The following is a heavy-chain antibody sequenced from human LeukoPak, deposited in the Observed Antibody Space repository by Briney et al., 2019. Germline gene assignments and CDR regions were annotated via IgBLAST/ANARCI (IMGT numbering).Heavy chain of an antibody. CDR1: GGSISSRPYY. V-gene: IGHV4-39*01. Sequence: SETLSLTCTDSGGSISSRPYYWGWMRQPPGKGLEWIGSIYYSGSTYYNPSLKSRVTISIDSFKNQFSLKLTSVIAADTAVYYCARHLGGSSYFDYWGQGTLVTVSS. CDR3: ARHLGGSSYFDY. D-gene: IGHD1-26*01. J-gene: IGHJ4*02. CDR2: IYYSGST.